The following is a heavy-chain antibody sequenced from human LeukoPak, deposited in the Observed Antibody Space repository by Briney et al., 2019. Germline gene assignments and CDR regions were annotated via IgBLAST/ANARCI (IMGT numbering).Heavy chain of an antibody. CDR1: GGSISSYY. CDR3: ARHHCSSTSCYAFDI. CDR2: IYYSGST. J-gene: IGHJ3*02. Sequence: KPSETLSLTCTVSGGSISSYYWSWIRQPPGKGLEWIGYIYYSGSTNYNPSLKSRVTISVDTSKNQFSLKLSSVTAADTAVYYCARHHCSSTSCYAFDIWGQGTMVTVSS. V-gene: IGHV4-59*01. D-gene: IGHD2-2*01.